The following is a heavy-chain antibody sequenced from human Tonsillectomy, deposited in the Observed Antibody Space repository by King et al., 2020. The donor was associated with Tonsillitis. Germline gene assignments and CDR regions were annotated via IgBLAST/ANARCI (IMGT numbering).Heavy chain of an antibody. D-gene: IGHD2-15*01. CDR3: ARDGGGSCYDY. J-gene: IGHJ4*02. CDR1: GYTFTSYY. V-gene: IGHV1-46*01. CDR2: INPSGGST. Sequence: VQLVESGAEVKKPGASVKVSCKASGYTFTSYYMHWVRQAPGQGLEWMGIINPSGGSTSYALKFQGRVTMTRDTSTSTAYMELSSLRSEDTAVYYCARDGGGSCYDYWGQGTLVTVSS.